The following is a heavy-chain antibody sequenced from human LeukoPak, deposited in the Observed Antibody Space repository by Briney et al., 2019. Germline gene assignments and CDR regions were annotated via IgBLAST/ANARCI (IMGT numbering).Heavy chain of an antibody. CDR1: GFNFNNYA. J-gene: IGHJ3*02. D-gene: IGHD3-22*01. CDR3: GLAAYYYDSSGSDDAFDI. CDR2: ISSNGGST. V-gene: IGHV3-64D*08. Sequence: GGSLRLACSASGFNFNNYAMNWVRQAPGKGLEYVSAISSNGGSTYYADSVKGRCTISRDNSKNTLYLQMSSLRAEDTAVYYCGLAAYYYDSSGSDDAFDIWGQGTMVIVSS.